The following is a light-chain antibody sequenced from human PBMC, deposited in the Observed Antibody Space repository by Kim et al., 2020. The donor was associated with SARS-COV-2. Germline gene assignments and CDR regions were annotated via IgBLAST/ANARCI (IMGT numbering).Light chain of an antibody. V-gene: IGLV4-69*02. CDR3: QTWGTGIWV. CDR1: SGHSSYA. CDR2: VNSDGSH. Sequence: QLVLTQSPSASASLVASVKLTPPLSSGHSSYAIAWHQQQSDKGPRFLMKVNSDGSHSKGDGIPDRFSGSSSGAERYLTISSLQSDDEADYYCQTWGTGIWVFGGGTKLTVL. J-gene: IGLJ3*02.